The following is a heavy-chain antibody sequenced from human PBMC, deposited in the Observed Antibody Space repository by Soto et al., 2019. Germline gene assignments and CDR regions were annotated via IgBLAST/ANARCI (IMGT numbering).Heavy chain of an antibody. J-gene: IGHJ4*02. CDR2: ISYDGSNK. CDR1: GFTFSSYG. CDR3: AKDQAKRGPLGY. Sequence: AGGSLRLSCAASGFTFSSYGMHWVRQAPGKGLEWVAVISYDGSNKYYADSVKGRFTISRDNSKNTLYLQMNSLRAEDTAVYYCAKDQAKRGPLGYWGQGTLVTVSS. D-gene: IGHD5-12*01. V-gene: IGHV3-30*18.